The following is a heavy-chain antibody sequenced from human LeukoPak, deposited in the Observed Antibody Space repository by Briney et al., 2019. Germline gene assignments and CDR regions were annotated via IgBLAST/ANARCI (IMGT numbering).Heavy chain of an antibody. CDR3: ARVRYYDSSGYYPLFDY. Sequence: SETLSLTCTVSGGSISSYYWSWIRQPAGKGLEWIGRIYTSGSTNYNPSLKSRVTMSVDTSKNQFSLKLSSVTAVDTAVYYCARVRYYDSSGYYPLFDYWGQGTLVTVSS. D-gene: IGHD3-22*01. CDR2: IYTSGST. CDR1: GGSISSYY. J-gene: IGHJ4*02. V-gene: IGHV4-4*07.